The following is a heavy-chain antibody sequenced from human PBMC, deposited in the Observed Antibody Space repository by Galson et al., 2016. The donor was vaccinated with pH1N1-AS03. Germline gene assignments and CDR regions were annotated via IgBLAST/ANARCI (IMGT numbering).Heavy chain of an antibody. CDR2: ISGSGGGT. CDR3: VTDIVVRPAAMPPEYVEH. J-gene: IGHJ1*01. CDR1: GFTVTSFG. D-gene: IGHD2-2*01. Sequence: SLRLSCAASGFTVTSFGMNWVRQAPGKGLEWVSGISGSGGGTHYADSVKGRFTISRDISKNTMYLQMNSLRGEDTAVYACVTDIVVRPAAMPPEYVEHWGQGTLVTVSS. V-gene: IGHV3-23*01.